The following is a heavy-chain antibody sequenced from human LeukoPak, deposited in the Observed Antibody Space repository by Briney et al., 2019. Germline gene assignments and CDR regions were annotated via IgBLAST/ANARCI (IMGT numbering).Heavy chain of an antibody. V-gene: IGHV3-33*01. J-gene: IGHJ4*02. CDR2: IWYDGSNK. CDR1: GFTFSSYG. CDR3: ARERLEVRGVLDY. Sequence: AGGSLRLSCAASGFTFSSYGMHWVRQAPGKGLEWVAVIWYDGSNKYYADSVKGRFTISRDNSKNTLYLQMNSLRAEDTAVYYCARERLEVRGVLDYWGQGTLVTVSS. D-gene: IGHD3-10*01.